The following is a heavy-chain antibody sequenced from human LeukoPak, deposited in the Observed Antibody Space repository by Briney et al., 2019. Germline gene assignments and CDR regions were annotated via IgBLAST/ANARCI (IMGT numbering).Heavy chain of an antibody. V-gene: IGHV3-23*01. Sequence: PGGSLRLSCAASGFTFSSYAMSWVRQAPGKGLEWVSAISGSGGSTYYADSVKGRFTISRDNSKNTLYLQMNSLRAEDKAVYYCAKSRYNYYGSGSTIDYWGQGTLVTVSS. CDR2: ISGSGGST. J-gene: IGHJ4*02. CDR1: GFTFSSYA. CDR3: AKSRYNYYGSGSTIDY. D-gene: IGHD3-10*01.